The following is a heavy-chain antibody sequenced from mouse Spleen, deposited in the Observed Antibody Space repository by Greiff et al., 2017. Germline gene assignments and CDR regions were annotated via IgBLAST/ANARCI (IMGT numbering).Heavy chain of an antibody. CDR1: GFSLTSYG. V-gene: IGHV2-6-1*01. CDR3: ARHEGSSWYFDV. Sequence: VKLKETGPGLVAPSQSLSITCTVSGFSLTSYGVHWVRQPPGKGLEWLVVIWSDGSTNYNSALKSRLSISKDNSKSQVFLKMNSLQTDDTAMYYCARHEGSSWYFDVWGAGTTVTVSS. D-gene: IGHD1-1*01. CDR2: IWSDGST. J-gene: IGHJ1*01.